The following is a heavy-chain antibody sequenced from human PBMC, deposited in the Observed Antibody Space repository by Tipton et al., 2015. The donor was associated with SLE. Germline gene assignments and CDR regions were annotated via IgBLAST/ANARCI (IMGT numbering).Heavy chain of an antibody. V-gene: IGHV4-31*03. J-gene: IGHJ6*03. CDR2: INYSGST. Sequence: TLSLTCTVSGGSISSASYYWSWIRRHPGKGLEWIGYINYSGSTYYNPSLKSRITISVDTSKNQFSPKVSSVTAADTAVYYCARGSGRYSSSWYYFYYYMDVWGKGTTVTVSS. CDR1: GGSISSASYY. CDR3: ARGSGRYSSSWYYFYYYMDV. D-gene: IGHD6-13*01.